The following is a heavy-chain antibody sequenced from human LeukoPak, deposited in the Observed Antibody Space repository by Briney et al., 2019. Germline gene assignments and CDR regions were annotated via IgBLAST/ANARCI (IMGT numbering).Heavy chain of an antibody. J-gene: IGHJ5*02. Sequence: SETLSLTCTVSGGSISSSSYYWGWIRQPPGKGLEWIGSIYYSGSTYYNPSLKRRVTISVDTSKNQFSLQLSSVTAADTAVYYCARHKGVYEYSGYDLGGWFDPWGQGTLVTVSS. D-gene: IGHD5-12*01. V-gene: IGHV4-39*01. CDR1: GGSISSSSYY. CDR3: ARHKGVYEYSGYDLGGWFDP. CDR2: IYYSGST.